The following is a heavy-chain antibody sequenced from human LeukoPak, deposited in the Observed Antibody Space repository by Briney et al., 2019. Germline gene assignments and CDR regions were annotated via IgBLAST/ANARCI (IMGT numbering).Heavy chain of an antibody. CDR1: GGSISSGGYY. Sequence: SETLSLTCTVSGGSISSGGYYWSWIRQPPGKGLEWIGYIFRSGSTYYNPSLKSRVTISVDRSKNQFSLKLSPVTAADTAVYYCARDVPANTMTTPMDVWGKGTTVTVSS. J-gene: IGHJ6*04. CDR2: IFRSGST. D-gene: IGHD4-11*01. V-gene: IGHV4-30-2*01. CDR3: ARDVPANTMTTPMDV.